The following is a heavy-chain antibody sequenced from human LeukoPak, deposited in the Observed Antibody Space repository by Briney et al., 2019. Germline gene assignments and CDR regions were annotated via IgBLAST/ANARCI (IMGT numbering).Heavy chain of an antibody. D-gene: IGHD5-24*01. Sequence: GGSLRLSCAASGFTFSSYGMHWVRQAPGKGLEWVAFIRYDGSNKYYADSVKGRFTISRDNSKNTLYLQMNSLRAEDTAVYYCAKDRERWLHKGYFDYWGQGTLVTVSS. CDR1: GFTFSSYG. CDR3: AKDRERWLHKGYFDY. CDR2: IRYDGSNK. V-gene: IGHV3-30*02. J-gene: IGHJ4*02.